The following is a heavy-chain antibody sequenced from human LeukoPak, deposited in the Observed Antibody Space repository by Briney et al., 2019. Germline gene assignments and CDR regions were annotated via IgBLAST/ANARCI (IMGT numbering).Heavy chain of an antibody. CDR2: IYYSGST. V-gene: IGHV4-39*01. Sequence: PSETLSLTCTVSGGSISSSSYYWGWNRQPPGKGLEWIGSIYYSGSTYYNPSLKSRVTISVDTSKNQFSLKLSSVTAADTAVYYCARQGHYGDYPKFDYWGQGTLVTVSS. D-gene: IGHD4-17*01. J-gene: IGHJ4*02. CDR1: GGSISSSSYY. CDR3: ARQGHYGDYPKFDY.